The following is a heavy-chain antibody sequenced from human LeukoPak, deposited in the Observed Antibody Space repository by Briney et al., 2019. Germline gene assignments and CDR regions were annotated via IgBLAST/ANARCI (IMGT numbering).Heavy chain of an antibody. CDR3: AGGLVSGSYYFNNYYYYYMDV. Sequence: SETLSLTCAVSGGSISSYYWSWIRQPPGKGLEWIGYIYYSGSTNYNPSLKSRVTISVDTSKNQFSLKLRSVTAADTAVHYWAGGLVSGSYYFNNYYYYYMDVWGKGTTVTISS. D-gene: IGHD3-10*01. V-gene: IGHV4-59*01. CDR1: GGSISSYY. CDR2: IYYSGST. J-gene: IGHJ6*03.